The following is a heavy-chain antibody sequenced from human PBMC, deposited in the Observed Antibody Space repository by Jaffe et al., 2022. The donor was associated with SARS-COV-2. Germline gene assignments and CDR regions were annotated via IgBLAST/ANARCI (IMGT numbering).Heavy chain of an antibody. CDR1: GFTFSSYA. CDR3: ARDFYDILTGYRYYYYYYMDV. J-gene: IGHJ6*03. CDR2: ISYDGSNK. D-gene: IGHD3-9*01. Sequence: QVQLVESGGGVVQPGRSLRLSCAASGFTFSSYAMHWVRQAPGKGLEWVAVISYDGSNKYYADSVKGRFTISRDNSKNTLYLQMNSLRAEDTAVYYCARDFYDILTGYRYYYYYYMDVWGKGTTVTVSS. V-gene: IGHV3-30*04.